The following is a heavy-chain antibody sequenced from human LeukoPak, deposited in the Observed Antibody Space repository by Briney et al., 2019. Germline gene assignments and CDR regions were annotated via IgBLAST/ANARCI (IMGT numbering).Heavy chain of an antibody. Sequence: PGRSLRLSCAASGFTFSSYGMHWARQAPGKGLEWMAVISYDGSAKYYADSVKGRFTISRDNSKNTLYLQMNSLRAEDTAVYYCAKDRPLYSGSRHFDYWGQGTLVTVSS. V-gene: IGHV3-30*18. CDR2: ISYDGSAK. CDR1: GFTFSSYG. CDR3: AKDRPLYSGSRHFDY. D-gene: IGHD1-26*01. J-gene: IGHJ4*02.